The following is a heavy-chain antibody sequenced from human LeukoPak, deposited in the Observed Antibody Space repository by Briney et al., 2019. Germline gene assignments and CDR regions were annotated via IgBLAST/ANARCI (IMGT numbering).Heavy chain of an antibody. D-gene: IGHD5-24*01. V-gene: IGHV5-51*01. J-gene: IGHJ5*02. CDR3: ARRFRDGYNGGWFDP. Sequence: GESLKISCKGSGYSFTSYWIGWVRQMPGKGLEWMGIIYPGDSGTRYSPSFQGQVTISADKSISTAYLQWSSLKASDTAMYYCARRFRDGYNGGWFDPWGQGTLVTVSS. CDR2: IYPGDSGT. CDR1: GYSFTSYW.